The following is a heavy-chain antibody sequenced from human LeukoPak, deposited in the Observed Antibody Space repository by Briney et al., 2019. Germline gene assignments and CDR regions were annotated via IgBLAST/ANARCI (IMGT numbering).Heavy chain of an antibody. J-gene: IGHJ4*02. Sequence: SETLSLTCTVSGGSISSYYWSWIRQPPGKGLEWLGYIYYSGSTNYNPSLKSRVTISVDTSKNQFSLKLSSVTAADTAVYYCARARGYSYGYDAGTSLDYWGQGTLVTVSS. V-gene: IGHV4-59*01. CDR3: ARARGYSYGYDAGTSLDY. CDR2: IYYSGST. CDR1: GGSISSYY. D-gene: IGHD5-18*01.